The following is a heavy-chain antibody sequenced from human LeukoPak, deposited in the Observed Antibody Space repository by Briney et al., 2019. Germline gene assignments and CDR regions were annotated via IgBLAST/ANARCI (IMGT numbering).Heavy chain of an antibody. D-gene: IGHD4-17*01. CDR3: ASLRYGDYGMDV. CDR1: GGPISSYY. J-gene: IGHJ6*02. V-gene: IGHV4-59*01. CDR2: IYYSGST. Sequence: SETLSLTCTVSGGPISSYYWSWIRQPPGKGLEWIGYIYYSGSTNYNPSLKSRVTISVNTSKNQFSLKLGSVTAADTAVYYCASLRYGDYGMDVWGQGATVTVSS.